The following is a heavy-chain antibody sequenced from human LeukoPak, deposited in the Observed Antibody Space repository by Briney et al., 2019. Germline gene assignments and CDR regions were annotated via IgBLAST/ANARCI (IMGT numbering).Heavy chain of an antibody. CDR2: ISYDGSNK. V-gene: IGHV3-30*04. CDR1: GFTFSSYA. D-gene: IGHD2-15*01. CDR3: ARAVVVVAATLNY. Sequence: GRSLRLSCAASGFTFSSYAMHWVRQAPGKGLEWVAVISYDGSNKYYADSVKGRFTISRDNSKNTLYLQMNSLRAEDTAVYYCARAVVVVAATLNYWGQGTLVTVSP. J-gene: IGHJ4*02.